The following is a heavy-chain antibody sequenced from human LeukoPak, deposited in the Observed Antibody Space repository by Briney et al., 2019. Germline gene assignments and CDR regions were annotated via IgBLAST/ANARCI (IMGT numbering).Heavy chain of an antibody. D-gene: IGHD5-12*01. V-gene: IGHV3-23*01. J-gene: IGHJ4*02. CDR2: IIGSSGST. CDR1: GFSFNNYA. CDR3: AKGAYDYIEIAYFDY. Sequence: GGSLRLSCVASGFSFNNYAMNRVRQAPGKGLEWVSLIIGSSGSTFYADSVKGRFTISRDKSKNTLYLQMNSLRAEDTAVYYCAKGAYDYIEIAYFDYWGQGSLVTVSS.